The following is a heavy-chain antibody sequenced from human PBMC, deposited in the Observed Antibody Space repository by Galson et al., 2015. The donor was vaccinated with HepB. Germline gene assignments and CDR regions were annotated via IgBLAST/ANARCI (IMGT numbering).Heavy chain of an antibody. CDR1: GYTFTSYA. J-gene: IGHJ6*02. CDR2: INAGNGNT. D-gene: IGHD6-19*01. V-gene: IGHV1-3*01. CDR3: ARSGGGVAGAATYYYYYGMDV. Sequence: SVKVSCKASGYTFTSYAMHWVRQAPGQRLEWMGWINAGNGNTKYSQKFQGRVTITRDTSASTAYMELSSLRSEDTAVYYCARSGGGVAGAATYYYYYGMDVWGQGTTVTVSS.